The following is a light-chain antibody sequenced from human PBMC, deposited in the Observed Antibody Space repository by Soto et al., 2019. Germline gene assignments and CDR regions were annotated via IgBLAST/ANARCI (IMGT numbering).Light chain of an antibody. J-gene: IGLJ1*01. CDR3: QSYDSSLTVYV. V-gene: IGLV1-40*01. CDR2: GNN. CDR1: SSNIGAGYD. Sequence: QSVLTQPPSVSGAPGQRVTISCTGSSSNIGAGYDVHWYQQLPGTTPKLLIYGNNNRPSGVPDRFSGSKSGTSASLAITGLQAADEADYYCQSYDSSLTVYVFGTGTKVTVL.